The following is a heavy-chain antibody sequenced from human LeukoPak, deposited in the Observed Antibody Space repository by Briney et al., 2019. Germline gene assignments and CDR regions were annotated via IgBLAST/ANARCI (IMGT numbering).Heavy chain of an antibody. Sequence: GGSLRLSCAASGFTFSSYGMHWVRQAPGKGLEWVAFIRYDGSNKYYADSVKGRFTISRDNSKNTLYLQMNSLRAEDTAVYYCAKGRERWPQPSFDYWGQGTLVTVSS. D-gene: IGHD5-24*01. J-gene: IGHJ4*02. CDR3: AKGRERWPQPSFDY. CDR2: IRYDGSNK. V-gene: IGHV3-30*02. CDR1: GFTFSSYG.